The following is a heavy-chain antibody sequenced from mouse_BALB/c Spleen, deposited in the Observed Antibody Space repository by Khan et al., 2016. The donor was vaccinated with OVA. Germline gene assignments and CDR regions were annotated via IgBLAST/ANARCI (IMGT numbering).Heavy chain of an antibody. J-gene: IGHJ4*01. D-gene: IGHD1-1*02. CDR1: GFSLTDYD. Sequence: QVQLKEPGPGLVAPSQSLSITCTVSGFSLTDYDVSWIRQPPGKGLEWLGVIWGGGSTYYNSALKSRLSINKDNSKSQVFLKMNSLQTDDTAMYYCAKGIWSYYFALDYWGQGTSVTVSS. CDR2: IWGGGST. CDR3: AKGIWSYYFALDY. V-gene: IGHV2-6-5*01.